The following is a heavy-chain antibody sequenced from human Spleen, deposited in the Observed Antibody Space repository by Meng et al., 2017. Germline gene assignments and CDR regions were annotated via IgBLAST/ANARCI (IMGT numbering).Heavy chain of an antibody. CDR3: ARDEDISAAGKLFGDY. V-gene: IGHV1-2*06. Sequence: SVKVSCKASGYTFPDYWLHWVRRAPGQGLEWMGRIDPKSGDTHYAQRFQGRVTMTGDTSISTAYMELSGLRSDDTAMYYCARDEDISAAGKLFGDYWGQGTLVTVSS. CDR1: GYTFPDYW. CDR2: IDPKSGDT. J-gene: IGHJ4*02. D-gene: IGHD6-13*01.